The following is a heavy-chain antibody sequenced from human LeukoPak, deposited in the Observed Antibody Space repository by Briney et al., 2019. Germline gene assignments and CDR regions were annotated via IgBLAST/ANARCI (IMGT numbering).Heavy chain of an antibody. Sequence: SVKVSCKASGGTFSSYAISWVRQAPGQGLEWMGRIIPIFGTANYAQKFQGRVTITTDESTSTAYMELRSLRSDDTAVYYCARRTTYYDILTGYYTDWFDPWGQGTLVTVSS. CDR2: IIPIFGTA. CDR1: GGTFSSYA. CDR3: ARRTTYYDILTGYYTDWFDP. D-gene: IGHD3-9*01. V-gene: IGHV1-69*05. J-gene: IGHJ5*02.